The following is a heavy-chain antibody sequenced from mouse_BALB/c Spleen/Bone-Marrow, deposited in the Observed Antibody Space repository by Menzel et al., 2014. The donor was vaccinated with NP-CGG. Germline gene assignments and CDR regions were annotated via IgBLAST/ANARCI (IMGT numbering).Heavy chain of an antibody. CDR2: IWSDGST. D-gene: IGHD2-4*01. CDR1: GFFLTSYG. J-gene: IGHJ3*01. V-gene: IGHV2-2*02. Sequence: VQGVESGPGLVQPSQSLSITCTVSGFFLTSYGVHWVRQSPGKGLEWLGVIWSDGSTDYNAAFISRLNISKDNSKSQIFFKMNSLQPNDTAIYFCARRDDYLFAYWGQGTLVTVSA. CDR3: ARRDDYLFAY.